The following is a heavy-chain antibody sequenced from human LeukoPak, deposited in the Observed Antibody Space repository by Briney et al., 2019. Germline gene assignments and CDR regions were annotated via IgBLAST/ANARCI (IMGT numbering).Heavy chain of an antibody. V-gene: IGHV1-69-2*01. CDR3: ASRSDHGGDY. J-gene: IGHJ4*02. D-gene: IGHD3-16*01. Sequence: ASVKVSCKVSGYTFTDYYMHWEQQAPGKGLEWMGLVDPEDGETIYAEKFQGRVTITADTSTDTAYMELSSLRSEDTAVYYCASRSDHGGDYWGQGTLVTVSS. CDR2: VDPEDGET. CDR1: GYTFTDYY.